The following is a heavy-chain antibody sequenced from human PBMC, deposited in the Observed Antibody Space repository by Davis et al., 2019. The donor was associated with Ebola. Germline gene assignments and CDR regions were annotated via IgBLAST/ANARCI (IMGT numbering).Heavy chain of an antibody. D-gene: IGHD6-13*01. V-gene: IGHV4-59*01. Sequence: PSETLSLTCTVSGGSISSYYWSWIRQPPGKGLEWIGYIYYSGSTNYNPSLKSRVTISVDTSKNQFSLKLSSVTAADTAVYYCARVHSSSWYGSAFDIWAKGQWSPSLQ. CDR2: IYYSGST. CDR1: GGSISSYY. CDR3: ARVHSSSWYGSAFDI. J-gene: IGHJ3*02.